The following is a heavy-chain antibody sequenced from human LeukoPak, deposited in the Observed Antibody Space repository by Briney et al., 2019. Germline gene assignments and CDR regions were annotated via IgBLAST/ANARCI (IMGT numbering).Heavy chain of an antibody. CDR3: ARDPNGDYVGAFEM. J-gene: IGHJ3*02. CDR1: GFTFTNYA. V-gene: IGHV3-23*01. CDR2: IRSGGDGT. D-gene: IGHD4-17*01. Sequence: LLGGSLRLSCAASGFTFTNYAMIWVRPAPGRGLEWVSAIRSGGDGTLYADSVKGRSTISRDNSKNTLFLQMNNMRAEDTAVYYCARDPNGDYVGAFEMWGPGTKVTVS.